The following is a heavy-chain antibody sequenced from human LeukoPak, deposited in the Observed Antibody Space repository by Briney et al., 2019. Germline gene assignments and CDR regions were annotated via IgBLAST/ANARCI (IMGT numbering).Heavy chain of an antibody. Sequence: SETLSLTCTASGGSISSYYWSWIRQPPGKGLEWIGYIYYSGSTNYNPSLKSRVTISVDTSKNQFSLKLSSVTAADTAVYYCARLLWFGEFQYGMDVWGQGTTVTVSS. CDR3: ARLLWFGEFQYGMDV. J-gene: IGHJ6*02. CDR2: IYYSGST. V-gene: IGHV4-59*01. CDR1: GGSISSYY. D-gene: IGHD3-10*01.